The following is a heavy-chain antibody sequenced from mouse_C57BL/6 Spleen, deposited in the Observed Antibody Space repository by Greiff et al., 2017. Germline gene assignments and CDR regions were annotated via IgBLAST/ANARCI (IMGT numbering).Heavy chain of an antibody. J-gene: IGHJ2*01. CDR2: IRNKANNHAT. CDR3: TRGAYYGSLYFDY. V-gene: IGHV6-6*01. CDR1: GFTFSDAW. D-gene: IGHD1-1*01. Sequence: EVKLQESGGGLVQPGGSMKLSCAASGFTFSDAWMDWVRQSPEKGLEWVAEIRNKANNHATYYAESVKGRFTISRDDSKSSVYLQMNSLRAEDTGIYYCTRGAYYGSLYFDYWGQGTTLTVSS.